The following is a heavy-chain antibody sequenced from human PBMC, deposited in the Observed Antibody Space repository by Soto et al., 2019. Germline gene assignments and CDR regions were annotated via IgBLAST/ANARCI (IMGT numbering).Heavy chain of an antibody. V-gene: IGHV3-23*01. Sequence: EVQLLESGGGLVQPGGSLRLSCAASGFSFSSSPMSWVRRAPGKGLEWVSGINGGGDSKHYADSVRGRFTITRDNTKNTLLLKMNSLTAEDTAIYYSAKDAHWGIISRTRDHWGQGTLVTVSS. J-gene: IGHJ4*02. D-gene: IGHD3-16*01. CDR3: AKDAHWGIISRTRDH. CDR2: INGGGDSK. CDR1: GFSFSSSP.